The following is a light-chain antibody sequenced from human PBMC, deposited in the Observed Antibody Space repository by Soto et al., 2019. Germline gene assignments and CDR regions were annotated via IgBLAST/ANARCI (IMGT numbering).Light chain of an antibody. CDR3: SSYTSGSALVV. J-gene: IGLJ2*01. CDR2: EVS. CDR1: SSDVGDYNY. V-gene: IGLV2-14*01. Sequence: QSALTQPASVSGSPGQSITISCTGTSSDVGDYNYVSWYQQHPGKAPKLMIFEVSNRPSGVSTRFSGSKSGNTASLTISGLHAEDEADYYCSSYTSGSALVVFGGGTKLTVL.